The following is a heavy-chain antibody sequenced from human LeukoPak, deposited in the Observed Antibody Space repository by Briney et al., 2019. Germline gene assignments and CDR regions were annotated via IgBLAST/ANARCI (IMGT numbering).Heavy chain of an antibody. CDR3: AGDYNFLTGLNY. CDR1: GLTFSGSG. D-gene: IGHD3-9*01. J-gene: IGHJ4*02. Sequence: GGSLRLSCAASGLTFSGSGIHWVRQASGKGLEWLGRIGRQGDSDATRYAASLKGKFTIPRVDSRNTAYLQMNSLKTEDTAVYYCAGDYNFLTGLNYWGQGTLVTVSS. V-gene: IGHV3-73*01. CDR2: IGRQGDSDAT.